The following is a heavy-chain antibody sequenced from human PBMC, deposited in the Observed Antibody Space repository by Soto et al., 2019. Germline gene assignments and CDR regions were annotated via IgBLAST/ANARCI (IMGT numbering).Heavy chain of an antibody. D-gene: IGHD2-2*01. Sequence: QVQLEQSGAEVKSPGASVKVSCKASGYSFTTYDINWVRQAAGQGLEWMGWMNGNRDNTGCAQKFQGRLTMTKDISKDTAYMELSSLTSEDTAVYYCARRTVAHWYFDLWVRGTLVTVSS. CDR2: MNGNRDNT. CDR3: ARRTVAHWYFDL. J-gene: IGHJ2*01. V-gene: IGHV1-8*01. CDR1: GYSFTTYD.